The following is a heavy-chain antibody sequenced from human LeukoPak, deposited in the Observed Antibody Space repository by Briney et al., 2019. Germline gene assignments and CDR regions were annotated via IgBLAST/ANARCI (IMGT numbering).Heavy chain of an antibody. D-gene: IGHD3-10*01. Sequence: SETLSLTCTVSGGSISSGGYYWSWIRQHPGKGLEWLGYIYYSGSTYYNPSLKSRVTISVDTSKNQFSLKLSSVTAADTAVYYCARVYYYGSGSYPDYWGQGTLVTVSS. CDR3: ARVYYYGSGSYPDY. V-gene: IGHV4-31*03. J-gene: IGHJ4*02. CDR1: GGSISSGGYY. CDR2: IYYSGST.